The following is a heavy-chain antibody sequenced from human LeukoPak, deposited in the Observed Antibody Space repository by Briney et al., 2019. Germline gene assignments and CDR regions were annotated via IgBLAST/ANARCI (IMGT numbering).Heavy chain of an antibody. CDR3: ARDCSGGSCYSRSRAFDI. D-gene: IGHD2-15*01. J-gene: IGHJ3*02. CDR1: GGSISSYY. V-gene: IGHV4-59*01. CDR2: IYYSGST. Sequence: PSETLSLTCTVSGGSISSYYWSWIRQPPGKGLEWIGYIYYSGSTNYNPSLKSRVTISVDTSKNQFSLKLSSVTAADTAVYYCARDCSGGSCYSRSRAFDIWGQGTVVTVSS.